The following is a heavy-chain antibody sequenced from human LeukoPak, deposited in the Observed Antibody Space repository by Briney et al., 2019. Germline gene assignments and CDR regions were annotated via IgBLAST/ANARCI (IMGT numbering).Heavy chain of an antibody. CDR3: ARTGTYCGGDCYPSLDAFDI. CDR1: GGSFSGYY. Sequence: PSETLSLTCAVYGGSFSGYYWSWIRQPPGKGLEWIGYIYYSGSTNYNPSLKSRVTISVDTSKNQFSLKLSSVTAADTAVYYCARTGTYCGGDCYPSLDAFDIWGQGTMVTVSS. J-gene: IGHJ3*02. D-gene: IGHD2-21*02. CDR2: IYYSGST. V-gene: IGHV4-59*08.